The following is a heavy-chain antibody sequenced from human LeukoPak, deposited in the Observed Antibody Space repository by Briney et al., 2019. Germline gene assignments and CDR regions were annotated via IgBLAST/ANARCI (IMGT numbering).Heavy chain of an antibody. D-gene: IGHD3-3*01. J-gene: IGHJ5*02. CDR3: ARSYYDFWSGYYSP. V-gene: IGHV4-39*01. CDR1: GGSISSSSYY. CDR2: IYYSGST. Sequence: PSETLSLTCTVSGGSISSSSYYWGWIRQPPGKGLEWIGSIYYSGSTYYNPSLKSRVTISVDTSKNQFSLKLSSVTAADTAVYYCARSYYDFWSGYYSPWGQGTLVTVSS.